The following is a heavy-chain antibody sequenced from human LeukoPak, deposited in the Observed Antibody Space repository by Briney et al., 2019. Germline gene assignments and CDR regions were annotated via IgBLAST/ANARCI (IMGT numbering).Heavy chain of an antibody. D-gene: IGHD3-22*01. CDR3: AKDLGYDSSGYIEAFDY. Sequence: GGSLRLSCAASGFTFSSYGMHWVRQAPGKGLEWVAVISYDASNKYYADSVKGRFTISRDNSKNTLYLQMNSLRAEDTAVYYCAKDLGYDSSGYIEAFDYWGQGTLVTVSS. CDR2: ISYDASNK. J-gene: IGHJ4*02. V-gene: IGHV3-30*18. CDR1: GFTFSSYG.